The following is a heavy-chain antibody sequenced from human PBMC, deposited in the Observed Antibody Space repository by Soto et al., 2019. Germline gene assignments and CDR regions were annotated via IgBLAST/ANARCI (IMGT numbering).Heavy chain of an antibody. CDR2: INAGNGNT. Sequence: GASVKVSCKASGYTFTSYAMHWVRQAPGQRLEWMGRINAGNGNTKYSQKFQGRVTITRDTSASTAYMELSSLRSEDTAVYYCVHSSGYYSFDDWGQGTRVTVAS. D-gene: IGHD3-22*01. CDR1: GYTFTSYA. V-gene: IGHV1-3*01. CDR3: VHSSGYYSFDD. J-gene: IGHJ4*02.